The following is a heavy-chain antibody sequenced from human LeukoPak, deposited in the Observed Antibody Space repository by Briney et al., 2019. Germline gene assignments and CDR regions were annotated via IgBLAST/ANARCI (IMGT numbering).Heavy chain of an antibody. CDR1: GFTFSAYG. Sequence: GGSLRLSCAASGFTFSAYGMHWVRQAPGKGLEWVALISYDGANKYHVDSVRGRFTISRDNSKNTLYLQMNSLRAEDTGVYYCAKAVHYSGWPGYWFDPWGQGTLVTVSS. V-gene: IGHV3-30*18. D-gene: IGHD6-19*01. CDR2: ISYDGANK. J-gene: IGHJ5*02. CDR3: AKAVHYSGWPGYWFDP.